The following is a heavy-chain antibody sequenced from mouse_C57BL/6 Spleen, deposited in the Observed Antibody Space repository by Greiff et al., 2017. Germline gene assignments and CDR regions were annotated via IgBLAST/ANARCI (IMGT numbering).Heavy chain of an antibody. CDR1: GFTFSSYT. CDR3: ARQAHIEYFDV. Sequence: EVKLVESGGGLVKPGGSLKLSCAASGFTFSSYTMSWVRQTPEKRLEWVATISGGGGNTYYPDSVKGRFTISRDNAKNTLYLKMSSLRSEDTALYYCARQAHIEYFDVWGTGTTVTVSS. D-gene: IGHD1-3*01. V-gene: IGHV5-9*01. CDR2: ISGGGGNT. J-gene: IGHJ1*03.